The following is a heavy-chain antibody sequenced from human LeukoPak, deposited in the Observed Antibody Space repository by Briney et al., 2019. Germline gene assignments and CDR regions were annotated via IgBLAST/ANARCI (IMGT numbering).Heavy chain of an antibody. V-gene: IGHV1-18*01. D-gene: IGHD1-1*01. CDR1: GYTFTSYG. CDR2: ITAYNGNR. J-gene: IGHJ4*01. Sequence: ASVKVSCKASGYTFTSYGISWVRQAPGQGLEWMGWITAYNGNRLYAQRFQGRITLTTDTSTSTSYMELRSLEYDDTAIYYCARDNDRVVDHWGQGTLVTVSS. CDR3: ARDNDRVVDH.